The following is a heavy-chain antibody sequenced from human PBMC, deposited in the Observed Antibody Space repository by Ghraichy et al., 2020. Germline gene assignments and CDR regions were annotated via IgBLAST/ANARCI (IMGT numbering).Heavy chain of an antibody. CDR1: GFTFSSYW. CDR3: ARDLGVTMIVVVTNHYFDY. CDR2: IKQDGSEK. V-gene: IGHV3-7*01. Sequence: GESLNISCAASGFTFSSYWMSWVRQAPGKGLEWVANIKQDGSEKYYVDSVKGRFTISRDNAKNSLYLQMNSLRAEDTAVYYCARDLGVTMIVVVTNHYFDYWGQGTLVTVSS. D-gene: IGHD3-22*01. J-gene: IGHJ4*02.